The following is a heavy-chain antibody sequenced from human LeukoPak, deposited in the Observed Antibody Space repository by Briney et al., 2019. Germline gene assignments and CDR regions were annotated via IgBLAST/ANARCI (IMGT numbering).Heavy chain of an antibody. D-gene: IGHD3-10*01. CDR2: IYYSGST. CDR3: ARGPYGSGANDY. Sequence: SETLSLTCTVSGGSMSPYHWGWIRQPPGKGLEWTGYIYYSGSTNYNPSLNSRVTISVDTSKNQFSLKLSSVTAADTAVYYCARGPYGSGANDYWGQGTLVTVSS. V-gene: IGHV4-59*12. J-gene: IGHJ4*02. CDR1: GGSMSPYH.